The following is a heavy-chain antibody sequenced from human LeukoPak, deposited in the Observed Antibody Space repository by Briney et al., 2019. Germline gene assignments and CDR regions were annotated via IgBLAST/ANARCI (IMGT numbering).Heavy chain of an antibody. V-gene: IGHV3-64*02. CDR1: GFTFSNYP. J-gene: IGHJ6*02. CDR3: AREEKGDLDV. Sequence: GGSLRLSCAASGFTFSNYPMHWVRQTPGKGLESISAISTTGADTYYGDSVKGRTTISRDNSKNTLYLQMGSLRVEDTGVYYCAREEKGDLDVWGQGTTVAVTS. CDR2: ISTTGADT. D-gene: IGHD5-24*01.